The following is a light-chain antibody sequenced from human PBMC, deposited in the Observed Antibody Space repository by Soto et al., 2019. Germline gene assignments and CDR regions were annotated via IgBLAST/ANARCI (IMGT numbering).Light chain of an antibody. Sequence: DIQMTQSPSSLYASVGDRVTIACQASQNINNYLNWYQQKPGRAPKLLIYDASNLEAGVPSRFRGSGSGTDFTFTISRLQPEDIATYYCQQANSFPITFGQGTRLEI. CDR3: QQANSFPIT. CDR1: QNINNY. V-gene: IGKV1-33*01. J-gene: IGKJ5*01. CDR2: DAS.